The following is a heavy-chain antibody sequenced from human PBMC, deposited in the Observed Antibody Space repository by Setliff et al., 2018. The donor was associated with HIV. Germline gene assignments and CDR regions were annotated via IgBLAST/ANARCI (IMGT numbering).Heavy chain of an antibody. Sequence: SLRLSCQASDLAFSSYAMSWVRQAPGKGLEWVSIASPSGATTYYADSVKGRFTISRDNSKSTLYLQMNSLKTEDTAVYYCAKPRRYNTYYFDHWGQGTLVTVSS. CDR2: ASPSGATT. CDR3: AKPRRYNTYYFDH. D-gene: IGHD3-3*01. V-gene: IGHV3-23*01. J-gene: IGHJ4*02. CDR1: DLAFSSYA.